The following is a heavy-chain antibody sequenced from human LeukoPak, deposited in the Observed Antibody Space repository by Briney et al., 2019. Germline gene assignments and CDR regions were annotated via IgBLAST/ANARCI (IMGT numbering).Heavy chain of an antibody. V-gene: IGHV4-59*01. Sequence: SETLSLACTVSGGSISSYYWGWIRQPPGKGLEWIGYIYYSGSTNYNPSLKSRVTISVDTSKNQFSLKLSSVTAADTAVYYCASSSVLRYFDWLPMPFDYWGQGTLVTVSS. CDR1: GGSISSYY. CDR3: ASSSVLRYFDWLPMPFDY. J-gene: IGHJ4*02. D-gene: IGHD3-9*01. CDR2: IYYSGST.